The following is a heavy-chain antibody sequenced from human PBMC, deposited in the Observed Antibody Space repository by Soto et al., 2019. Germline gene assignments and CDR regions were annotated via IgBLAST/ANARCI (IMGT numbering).Heavy chain of an antibody. CDR1: GFSFGDYA. Sequence: EVQLVESGGGLVQPGRSLRLSCAASGFSFGDYAMHWVRQAPGKGLEWVAGISWNSGSTGYADSVKGRFTISSDNAKNSLYLQMNRLRAEDTAFYYCVKDNGLGVIPVFYYFGYWGQGTLVTVSS. J-gene: IGHJ4*02. CDR2: ISWNSGST. D-gene: IGHD3-16*02. CDR3: VKDNGLGVIPVFYYFGY. V-gene: IGHV3-9*01.